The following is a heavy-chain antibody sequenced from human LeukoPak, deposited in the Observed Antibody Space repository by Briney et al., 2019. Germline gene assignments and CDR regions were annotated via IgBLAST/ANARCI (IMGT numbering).Heavy chain of an antibody. Sequence: GGSLRLSCAASGFTFSRYGMSWVRQAPGKGLEWVSAMRGSGGRTYCADSVKVLFTLSRDNSKNRLYLQMNSLRAEDPAVYNCAKGDFYGSGRHYYYYMDVWGKGTTVTISS. D-gene: IGHD3-10*01. J-gene: IGHJ6*03. V-gene: IGHV3-23*01. CDR3: AKGDFYGSGRHYYYYMDV. CDR2: MRGSGGRT. CDR1: GFTFSRYG.